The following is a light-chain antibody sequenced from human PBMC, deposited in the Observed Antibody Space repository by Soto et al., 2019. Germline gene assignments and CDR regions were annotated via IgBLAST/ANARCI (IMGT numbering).Light chain of an antibody. Sequence: QSALTQPASVSGSPGQSITISCTGTSSDVGGYNYVSWYQQHPGKAPKLVIYEVSNRPSGVSNRFSGSKSGNTASLTISGLQAEDEADYYCNSYAGTSYVFGTGTKVTVL. CDR1: SSDVGGYNY. J-gene: IGLJ1*01. CDR2: EVS. V-gene: IGLV2-14*01. CDR3: NSYAGTSYV.